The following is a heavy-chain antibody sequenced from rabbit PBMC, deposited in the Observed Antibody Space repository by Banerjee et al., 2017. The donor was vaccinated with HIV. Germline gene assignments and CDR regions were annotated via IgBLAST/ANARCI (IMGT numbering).Heavy chain of an antibody. J-gene: IGHJ4*01. V-gene: IGHV1S45*01. Sequence: QEQLVESGGGLVQPEGSLTLTCTASGFSFSSSYYIHWVRQAPGKGLEWIGCINTGSGSTYYASWAKGRFTITRSTSLNTVTLQMTSLTAADTATYFCARDISNGFYGMDLWGPGTLVTDS. CDR1: GFSFSSSYY. D-gene: IGHD1-1*01. CDR3: ARDISNGFYGMDL. CDR2: INTGSGST.